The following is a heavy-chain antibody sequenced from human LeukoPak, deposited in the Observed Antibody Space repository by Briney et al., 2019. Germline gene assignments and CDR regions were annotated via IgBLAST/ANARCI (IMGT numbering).Heavy chain of an antibody. CDR1: GGSISSGSYY. Sequence: PSQTLSLTCTVSGGSISSGSYYWSWIRQPAGKGVEWIGRIYTSGSTNYNPPLKSRVTISVDTSKNQFSLKLSSVTAADTAVYYCARTRFPMWEYQDYWGQGTLVTVSS. CDR3: ARTRFPMWEYQDY. V-gene: IGHV4-61*02. J-gene: IGHJ4*02. CDR2: IYTSGST. D-gene: IGHD1-26*01.